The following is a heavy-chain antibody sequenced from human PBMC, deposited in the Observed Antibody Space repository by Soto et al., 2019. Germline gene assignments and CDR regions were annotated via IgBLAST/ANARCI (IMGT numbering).Heavy chain of an antibody. Sequence: EVHLVDSGGGLVQPGGSLRLSCVASGFPFSSYWMSWVRQAPGKGLEWVANIKEDGSDKYYVDSVKGRFTISRDNAKNSLYLQMSRLRVEDTAVYYCVGVSLTGSWGQGTLVAVSS. J-gene: IGHJ5*02. CDR3: VGVSLTGS. CDR1: GFPFSSYW. V-gene: IGHV3-7*01. CDR2: IKEDGSDK. D-gene: IGHD3-9*01.